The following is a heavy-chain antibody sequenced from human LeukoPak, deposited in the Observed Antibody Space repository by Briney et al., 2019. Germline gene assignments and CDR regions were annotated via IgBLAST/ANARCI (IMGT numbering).Heavy chain of an antibody. J-gene: IGHJ3*02. V-gene: IGHV4-4*07. Sequence: PSETLSLTCTVPGGSISGYYWSWIRQPAGKGLEWIGRIYPSGSTNYNPSLTSRVTMSVDTSKNQFSLKLRSVTAADTAVYYCARDRRAMCAFDIWGQGTMVTVSS. CDR3: ARDRRAMCAFDI. CDR2: IYPSGST. CDR1: GGSISGYY.